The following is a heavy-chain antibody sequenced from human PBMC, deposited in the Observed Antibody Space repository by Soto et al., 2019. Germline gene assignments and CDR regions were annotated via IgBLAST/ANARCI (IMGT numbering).Heavy chain of an antibody. Sequence: AGGSLRLSCAASGFTFSSYSMNWVRQAPGKGLEWVSSISSSSSYIYYADSVKGRFTISRDNAKNSLYLQMNSLRAEDTAVYYCAKMMMGATAWFDPWGQGTLVTVSS. CDR1: GFTFSSYS. CDR3: AKMMMGATAWFDP. J-gene: IGHJ5*02. CDR2: ISSSSSYI. D-gene: IGHD1-26*01. V-gene: IGHV3-21*01.